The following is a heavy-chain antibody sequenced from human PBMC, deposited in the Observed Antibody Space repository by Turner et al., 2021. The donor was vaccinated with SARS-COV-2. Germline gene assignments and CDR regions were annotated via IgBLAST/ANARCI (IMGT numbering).Heavy chain of an antibody. Sequence: EVKLVESGGGWVQPGGSLRLSCAASGFTFSNYDMHWVRQATGKGLEWVSAVGTAGDTYYPGSVKGRFTISRENGKNSLYLQMNSLRAGDTAVYYCARAKFRGLISWFDPWGQGTLVTVSS. D-gene: IGHD3-10*01. J-gene: IGHJ5*02. CDR2: VGTAGDT. V-gene: IGHV3-13*04. CDR1: GFTFSNYD. CDR3: ARAKFRGLISWFDP.